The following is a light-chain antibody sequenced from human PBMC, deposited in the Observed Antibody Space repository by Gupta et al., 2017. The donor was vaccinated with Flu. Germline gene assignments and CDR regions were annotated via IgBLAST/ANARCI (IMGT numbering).Light chain of an antibody. Sequence: IQMTQSPPSLSASVGDRVTITCRASQNINTFLHWYQQKPGRAPKLLIYAAYSLQSGVPSRFSGSGSGTDFTLTISSLQPEDFATYYCQHSYRTPYSFGQGSKLEIK. CDR1: QNINTF. J-gene: IGKJ2*03. CDR3: QHSYRTPYS. V-gene: IGKV1-39*01. CDR2: AAY.